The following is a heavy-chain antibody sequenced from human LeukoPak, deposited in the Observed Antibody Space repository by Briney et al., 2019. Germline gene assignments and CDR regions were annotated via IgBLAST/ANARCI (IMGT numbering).Heavy chain of an antibody. D-gene: IGHD3-16*01. V-gene: IGHV4-4*09. CDR2: IYTSGST. CDR3: ARGGGFAYGVNTRGDWFDP. Sequence: SETLSLTCTVSGGSISSYYWSWIRQPPGKGLEWIGYIYTSGSTNYNPSLKSRVTISVDTSKNQFSLKLSSVTAADTAVYYCARGGGFAYGVNTRGDWFDPWGQGTLVTVSS. J-gene: IGHJ5*02. CDR1: GGSISSYY.